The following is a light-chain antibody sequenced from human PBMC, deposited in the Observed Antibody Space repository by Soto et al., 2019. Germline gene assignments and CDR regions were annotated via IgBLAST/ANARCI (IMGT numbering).Light chain of an antibody. J-gene: IGKJ2*01. V-gene: IGKV1-27*01. Sequence: DIQMTQSPSSLSASIGDRVTITCRASQGISNFLAWYQQKPGKVPKVLIYGASTLQSGVPSRFSGSGSGTDFTLTISSLQPEDVATYDCQKFDSAPYTFGQGTKLEIK. CDR1: QGISNF. CDR2: GAS. CDR3: QKFDSAPYT.